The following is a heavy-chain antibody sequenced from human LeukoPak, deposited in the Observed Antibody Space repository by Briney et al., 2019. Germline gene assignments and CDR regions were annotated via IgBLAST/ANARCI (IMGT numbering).Heavy chain of an antibody. CDR3: ARDLQPGITGTTMALAFDY. CDR1: GFTFSTYT. V-gene: IGHV3-64*01. J-gene: IGHJ4*02. Sequence: GGSLRLSCAASGFTFSTYTMYWVRQAPGKGLEYVSAISSNGHNTYYANSVKGRFIISRDNSKNTLYLQMGSLRVEDMAVYFCARDLQPGITGTTMALAFDYWGQGTLVTVSS. CDR2: ISSNGHNT. D-gene: IGHD1-7*01.